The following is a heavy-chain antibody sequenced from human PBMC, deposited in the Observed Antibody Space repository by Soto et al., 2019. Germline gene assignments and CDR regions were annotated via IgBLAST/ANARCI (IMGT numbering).Heavy chain of an antibody. J-gene: IGHJ4*02. D-gene: IGHD2-21*02. Sequence: GGSLRLSCAASGFTFSSYGMHWVRQAPGKGLEWVAVISYDGSNKYYADSVKGRFTISRDNSKNTLYLQMNSLRAEDTAVYYCAKDSSDCGGDCYSSYVDYWGQGTLVTVSS. CDR3: AKDSSDCGGDCYSSYVDY. V-gene: IGHV3-30*18. CDR2: ISYDGSNK. CDR1: GFTFSSYG.